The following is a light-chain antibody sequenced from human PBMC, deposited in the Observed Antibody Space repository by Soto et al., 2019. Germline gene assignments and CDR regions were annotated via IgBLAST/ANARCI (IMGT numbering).Light chain of an antibody. CDR1: INDIGDYNY. Sequence: QSALTQPASVSGSPGQSITISCTGTINDIGDYNYVSWYQQHPGKAPKLLIYDVVYRPSEVSNRFSASKSGNTASLTISGLQAEDEADYYCSSYSTRDTLGVFGGGTKVTVL. J-gene: IGLJ2*01. CDR3: SSYSTRDTLGV. CDR2: DVV. V-gene: IGLV2-14*03.